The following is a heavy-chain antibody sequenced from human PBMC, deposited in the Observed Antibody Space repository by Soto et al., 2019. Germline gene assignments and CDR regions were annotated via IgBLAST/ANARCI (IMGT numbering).Heavy chain of an antibody. CDR2: IDPSDSST. CDR3: ARSSGSGFDY. D-gene: IGHD3-10*01. CDR1: GYSFTSYW. Sequence: PGESLKISCKGSGYSFTSYWIGWVRQMPGKGLEWMGRIDPSDSSTKYGPSFQGHVTISADKSISTAYLQWSSLKASDTAMYYCARSSGSGFDYWGQGTLVTVSS. V-gene: IGHV5-10-1*01. J-gene: IGHJ4*02.